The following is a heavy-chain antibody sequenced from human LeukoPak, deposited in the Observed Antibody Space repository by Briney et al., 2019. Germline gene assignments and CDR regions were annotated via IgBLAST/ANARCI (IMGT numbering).Heavy chain of an antibody. D-gene: IGHD2-15*01. Sequence: ASVKVSCKASGYTFTDYFMNWVRQAPGQGLEWMRWINPKSGGTVYAQKFQGRVTMTRNTSISTAYMELSSLRSEDTAVYYCARAGGYCGRISCPYYFDYWGQGSLVAVSS. CDR2: INPKSGGT. CDR1: GYTFTDYF. V-gene: IGHV1-2*02. J-gene: IGHJ4*02. CDR3: ARAGGYCGRISCPYYFDY.